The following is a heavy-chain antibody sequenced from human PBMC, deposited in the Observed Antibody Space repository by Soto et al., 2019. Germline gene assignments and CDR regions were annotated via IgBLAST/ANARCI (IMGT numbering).Heavy chain of an antibody. V-gene: IGHV4-34*01. J-gene: IGHJ4*02. CDR3: EKLPATSAFDY. Sequence: SETLSLTCAVYGGSFSGYYWSWIRQPPGKGLEWIGEINHSGSTNYNPSLKSRVTISVDTSKNQFSLKLSSVTAAATAVYYCEKLPATSAFDYWGQGTLVTVSS. D-gene: IGHD2-2*01. CDR2: INHSGST. CDR1: GGSFSGYY.